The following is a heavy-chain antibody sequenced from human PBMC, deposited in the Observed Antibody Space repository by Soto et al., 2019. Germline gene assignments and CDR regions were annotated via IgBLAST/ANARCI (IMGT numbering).Heavy chain of an antibody. Sequence: SVKVSCKASGGTFSSYAISWVRQAPGQGLEWMGGIIPIFGTANYAQKFQGRVTITADESTSTAYMELSSLRSEDTAVYYCARGDGDYAGLRYYYYYYGMEVWGRGTTVAVSS. CDR2: IIPIFGTA. V-gene: IGHV1-69*13. CDR1: GGTFSSYA. CDR3: ARGDGDYAGLRYYYYYYGMEV. J-gene: IGHJ6*02. D-gene: IGHD4-17*01.